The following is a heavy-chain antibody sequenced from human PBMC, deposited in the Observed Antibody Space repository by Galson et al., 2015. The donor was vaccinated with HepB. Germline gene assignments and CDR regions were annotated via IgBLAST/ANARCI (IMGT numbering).Heavy chain of an antibody. CDR3: TTDTLRPGIAAAPYYGMDV. Sequence: SLRLSCAASGFTFSNAWMNWVRQAPGKGLEWVGRIKSKTDGGTTDYAAPVKGRFTISRDDSKNTLYLQMNSLKTEDTAVYYCTTDTLRPGIAAAPYYGMDVWGQGTTVTVSS. CDR2: IKSKTDGGTT. V-gene: IGHV3-15*07. J-gene: IGHJ6*02. CDR1: GFTFSNAW. D-gene: IGHD6-13*01.